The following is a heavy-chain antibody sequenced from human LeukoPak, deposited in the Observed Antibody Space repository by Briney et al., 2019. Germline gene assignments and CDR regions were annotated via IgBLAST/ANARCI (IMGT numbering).Heavy chain of an antibody. J-gene: IGHJ6*02. CDR3: ARGGDLTRPYYYYGMDV. CDR1: GGSISSYY. D-gene: IGHD4-17*01. Sequence: SETLSLTCTVSGGSISSYYWSWIRQPAGKGLEWIGRIYTSGGTNYNPSLKSRVTMSVDTSKNQFSLKLSSVTAADTAVYYCARGGDLTRPYYYYGMDVWGQGTTVTVSS. V-gene: IGHV4-4*07. CDR2: IYTSGGT.